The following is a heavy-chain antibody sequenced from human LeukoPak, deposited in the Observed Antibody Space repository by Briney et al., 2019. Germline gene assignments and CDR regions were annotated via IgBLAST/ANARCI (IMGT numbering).Heavy chain of an antibody. CDR3: ARDHYSRNDY. V-gene: IGHV3-48*02. Sequence: PGGSLRLSCAASGFTFILYSITWVRQAPGKGLEWVSYISSTSRTIYYADSVKGRFTISRDNAKNSLYLQMNSLRDEDTAVYYCARDHYSRNDYWGQGTLVTVSS. J-gene: IGHJ4*02. CDR1: GFTFILYS. CDR2: ISSTSRTI. D-gene: IGHD6-13*01.